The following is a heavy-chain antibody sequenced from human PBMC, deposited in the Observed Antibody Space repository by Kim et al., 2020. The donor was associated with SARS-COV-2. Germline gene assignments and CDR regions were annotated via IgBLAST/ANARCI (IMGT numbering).Heavy chain of an antibody. CDR3: ARVGLLPGWIDY. Sequence: NYTPALKSRVTISVDTSKNQFSLKLSSVTAADTAVYYCARVGLLPGWIDYWGQGTLVTVSS. D-gene: IGHD2-2*03. J-gene: IGHJ4*02. V-gene: IGHV4-34*01.